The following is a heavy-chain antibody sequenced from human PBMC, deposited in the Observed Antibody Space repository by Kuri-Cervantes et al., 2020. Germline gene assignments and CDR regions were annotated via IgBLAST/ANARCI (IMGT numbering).Heavy chain of an antibody. V-gene: IGHV3-23*01. D-gene: IGHD4-17*01. J-gene: IGHJ4*02. Sequence: GESLKISCAASGFIFSSYAMSWVRQAPGKGLEWVSTVSGSGSATYYADSVKGRFTISRNNSKNTLSLPVNSLRAEDTAVYYCHGDYVGQDGWRTDYWGQGTLVTVSS. CDR2: VSGSGSAT. CDR1: GFIFSSYA. CDR3: HGDYVGQDGWRTDY.